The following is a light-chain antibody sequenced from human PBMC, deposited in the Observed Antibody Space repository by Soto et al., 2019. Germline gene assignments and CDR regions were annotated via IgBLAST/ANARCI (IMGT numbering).Light chain of an antibody. Sequence: QSALTQPASVSGSPGQSITISCTGTSSDVGGYNYVSWYQYLPGKAPKLLIYGVNNRPSGVSNRFSGSKSGNTASLTISGLQAEDEADYYCSSFAISRNIVIFGGGTKVTVL. CDR1: SSDVGGYNY. V-gene: IGLV2-14*01. CDR2: GVN. CDR3: SSFAISRNIVI. J-gene: IGLJ2*01.